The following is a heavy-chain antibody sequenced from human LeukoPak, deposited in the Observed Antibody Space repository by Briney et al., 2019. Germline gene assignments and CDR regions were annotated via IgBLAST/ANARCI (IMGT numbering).Heavy chain of an antibody. D-gene: IGHD2-2*01. Sequence: GESLRLSCAASGFTFSSYAMSWVRQAPGKGLEWVSAISGSGGSTYYTDSVKGRFTISRDNSKNTLYLQMNSLRAEDTAVYYCAKDLRYQLLKAAFDIWGQGTMVTVSS. V-gene: IGHV3-23*01. J-gene: IGHJ3*02. CDR2: ISGSGGST. CDR1: GFTFSSYA. CDR3: AKDLRYQLLKAAFDI.